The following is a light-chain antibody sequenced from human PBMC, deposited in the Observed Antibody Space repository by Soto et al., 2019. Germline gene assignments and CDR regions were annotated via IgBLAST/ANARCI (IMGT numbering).Light chain of an antibody. J-gene: IGKJ2*01. CDR1: QTISGTY. CDR2: AAS. V-gene: IGKV3-20*01. Sequence: EIVLTQSPGTLSLSPGERATLSCRASQTISGTYLAWYQQKPGQAPRLLIYAASSRATGIPDRFTGSGSGTDFTLTISRLEPEDLAVYYCQQYGGSPNTFGQGTKLQIK. CDR3: QQYGGSPNT.